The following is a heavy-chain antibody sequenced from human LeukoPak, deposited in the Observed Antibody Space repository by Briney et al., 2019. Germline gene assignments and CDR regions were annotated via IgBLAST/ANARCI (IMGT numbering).Heavy chain of an antibody. CDR1: GGTFGSYT. Sequence: SVKVSCKASGGTFGSYTISWVRQAPGQGLEWMGRIIPIFGIANYAQKFQGRVTITADKSTSTAYMDLSSLRSEDTAVYYCASEYQLLNYYYYGMDVWGQGTTVTVSS. V-gene: IGHV1-69*02. J-gene: IGHJ6*02. CDR3: ASEYQLLNYYYYGMDV. D-gene: IGHD2-2*01. CDR2: IIPIFGIA.